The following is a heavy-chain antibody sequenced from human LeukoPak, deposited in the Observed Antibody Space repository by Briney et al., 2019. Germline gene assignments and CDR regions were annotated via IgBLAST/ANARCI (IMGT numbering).Heavy chain of an antibody. Sequence: ASVKVSCKASGYTFTGYYMHWVRQAPGQGLEWMGWINPNSGGTNYAQKFQGRVTMTRDTSISTAYMELSRLRSDDTAVYYCARDVTQQPPLKPNRAFDIWGQGIMVTVSS. CDR2: INPNSGGT. CDR1: GYTFTGYY. D-gene: IGHD6-13*01. J-gene: IGHJ3*02. CDR3: ARDVTQQPPLKPNRAFDI. V-gene: IGHV1-2*02.